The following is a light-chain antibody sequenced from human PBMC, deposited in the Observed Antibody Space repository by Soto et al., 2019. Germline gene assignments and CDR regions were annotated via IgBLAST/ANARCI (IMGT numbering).Light chain of an antibody. CDR3: QQYGSSPWT. CDR1: QSVSSSY. J-gene: IGKJ1*01. CDR2: GAS. Sequence: EIVLTQSPGTLSWSPGERATLSCRASQSVSSSYLAWYRQKPGQAPRLLIYGASSRATGIPDRFSGSGSGTDFTLTISRLEPEDFAVYYCQQYGSSPWTFGQGTKVEIK. V-gene: IGKV3-20*01.